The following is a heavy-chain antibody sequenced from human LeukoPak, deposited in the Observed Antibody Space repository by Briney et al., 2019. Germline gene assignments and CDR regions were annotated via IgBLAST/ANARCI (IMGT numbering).Heavy chain of an antibody. V-gene: IGHV3-30-3*01. CDR1: GFTFSSYA. CDR3: ASSLGYSSGWKRIVSAFDI. D-gene: IGHD6-19*01. J-gene: IGHJ3*02. CDR2: ISYDGSNK. Sequence: PGGSLRLSCAASGFTFSSYAMHWVRQAPGKGLEWVAVISYDGSNKYYADSVKGRFTISRDNSKNTLYLQMNSLRAEDTAVYYCASSLGYSSGWKRIVSAFDIWGQGTMVTVSS.